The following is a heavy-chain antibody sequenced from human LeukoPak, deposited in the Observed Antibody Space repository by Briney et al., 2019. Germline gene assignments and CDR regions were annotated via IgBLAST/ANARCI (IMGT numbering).Heavy chain of an antibody. CDR1: GFTVSSNY. CDR2: IYSGSSST. J-gene: IGHJ4*02. D-gene: IGHD6-19*01. Sequence: GGSLRLSCAASGFTVSSNYISWVRQAPGKGLEWVSVIYSGSSSTYYTDSVKGRFTISRHNSKNTLYLQMNSLRAEDTAVYYCARVGSGWYDFDYWGQGTLVTVSS. CDR3: ARVGSGWYDFDY. V-gene: IGHV3-53*04.